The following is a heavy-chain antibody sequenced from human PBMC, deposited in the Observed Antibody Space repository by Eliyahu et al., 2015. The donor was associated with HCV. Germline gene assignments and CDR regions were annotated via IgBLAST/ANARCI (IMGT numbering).Heavy chain of an antibody. J-gene: IGHJ4*02. V-gene: IGHV3-9*01. CDR3: VKGQRFGVPEPGFDY. CDR2: ISWNGGST. Sequence: EVQLVESGGGLVQPGRSLRLSCAASGFTFDDYAMHWVRQAPGKGLEWVSGISWNGGSTGYADSVKGRFTISRDNAENSLYLQMNSLRAEDTALYYCVKGQRFGVPEPGFDYWGQGTLVTVSS. D-gene: IGHD3-10*01. CDR1: GFTFDDYA.